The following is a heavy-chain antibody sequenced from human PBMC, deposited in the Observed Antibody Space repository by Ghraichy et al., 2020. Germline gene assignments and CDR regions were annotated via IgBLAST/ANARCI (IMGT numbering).Heavy chain of an antibody. CDR2: VTEGVGTT. V-gene: IGHV3-23*01. Sequence: VSSVTEGVGTTYYADSVKGRFTISRDNSKNTLSLQMNSLRVEDTALYYCMRGFRSNSWVFMDVWGKGTTVTVSS. D-gene: IGHD3-3*01. CDR3: MRGFRSNSWVFMDV. J-gene: IGHJ6*03.